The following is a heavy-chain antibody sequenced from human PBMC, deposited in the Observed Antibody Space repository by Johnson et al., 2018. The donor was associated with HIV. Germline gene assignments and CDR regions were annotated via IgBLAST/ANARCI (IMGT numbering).Heavy chain of an antibody. CDR1: GFTFSSYA. J-gene: IGHJ3*02. CDR2: ISYDGSNK. CDR3: AKDREGSGWYEGVAFDI. Sequence: QVHLVESGGGVVQPGRSLRLSCAASGFTFSSYAMHWVRQAPGKGLEWVAVISYDGSNKYYADSVKGRFTISRDNSNNTLFLQMNSLRAEDTAVYFCAKDREGSGWYEGVAFDIWGQGTMVTVSS. D-gene: IGHD6-19*01. V-gene: IGHV3-30*04.